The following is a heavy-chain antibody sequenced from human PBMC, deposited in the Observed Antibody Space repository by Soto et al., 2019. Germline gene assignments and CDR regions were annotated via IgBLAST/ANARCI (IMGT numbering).Heavy chain of an antibody. D-gene: IGHD1-26*01. CDR1: GFTFSSYG. J-gene: IGHJ4*02. V-gene: IGHV3-30*18. CDR2: ISYDGSNK. Sequence: QVQLVESGGGVVQPGRSLRPSCAASGFTFSSYGMHWVRQAPGKGLEWVAVISYDGSNKYYADSVKGRFTISRDNSKNTLYLQMNSLRAEDTAVYYCAKDVYSGSYYFDYWGQVTLVTVSS. CDR3: AKDVYSGSYYFDY.